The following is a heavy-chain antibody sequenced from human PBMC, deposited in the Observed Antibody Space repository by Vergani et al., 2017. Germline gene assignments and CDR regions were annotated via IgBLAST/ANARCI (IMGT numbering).Heavy chain of an antibody. D-gene: IGHD6-13*01. CDR1: GYTFTSYY. CDR2: INPNSGGT. Sequence: QVQLVQSGAEVKKPGASVKVSCKASGYTFTSYYMHWVRQAPGQGLEWMGWINPNSGGTNYAQKFQGRVTMTRDTSISTAYMELSRLRSDDTAVYYCAREDSGLAAGTRGPFDYWGQGTLVTVSS. V-gene: IGHV1-2*02. CDR3: AREDSGLAAGTRGPFDY. J-gene: IGHJ4*02.